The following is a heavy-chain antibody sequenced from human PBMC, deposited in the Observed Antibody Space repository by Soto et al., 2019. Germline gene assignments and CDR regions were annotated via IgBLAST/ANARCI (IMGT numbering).Heavy chain of an antibody. J-gene: IGHJ5*02. V-gene: IGHV5-51*01. CDR1: GYSFTSYW. CDR3: ARGFYDSRGYYYVVDGFDP. Sequence: GESLKISCKGSGYSFTSYWIGWVRQMPGKGLEWMGIIYPGDSDTRYSPSFQGQVTISADKSISTAYLQWSSLKASETAMHYCARGFYDSRGYYYVVDGFDPWGQGTLGTVSS. CDR2: IYPGDSDT. D-gene: IGHD3-22*01.